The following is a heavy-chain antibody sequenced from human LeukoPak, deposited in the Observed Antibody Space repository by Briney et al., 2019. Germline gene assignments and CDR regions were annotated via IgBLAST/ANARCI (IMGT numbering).Heavy chain of an antibody. J-gene: IGHJ6*02. V-gene: IGHV3-30*03. CDR3: AALAAAGPRYYYYYGMDV. CDR1: GFTFSNAW. Sequence: GGSLRLSCAASGFTFSNAWMSWVRQAPGKGLEWVAVISYDGSNKYYADSVKGRFTISRDNSKNTLYLQMNSLRAEDTAVYYCAALAAAGPRYYYYYGMDVWGQGTTVTVSS. D-gene: IGHD6-13*01. CDR2: ISYDGSNK.